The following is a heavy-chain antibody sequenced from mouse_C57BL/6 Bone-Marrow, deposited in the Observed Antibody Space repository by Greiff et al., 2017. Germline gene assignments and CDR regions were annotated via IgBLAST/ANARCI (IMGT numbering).Heavy chain of an antibody. CDR2: IHPNSGST. CDR1: GYTFTSYW. J-gene: IGHJ4*01. Sequence: QVQLQQPGAELVKPGASAKLSCKASGYTFTSYWMHWVKQRPGQGLEWIGMIHPNSGSTNYNEKFKSKATLTVDKSSSTAYMQLSSLTSEDSAVYYCARRDYYGYAMDYWGQGTSVTVSS. CDR3: ARRDYYGYAMDY. V-gene: IGHV1-64*01. D-gene: IGHD1-1*01.